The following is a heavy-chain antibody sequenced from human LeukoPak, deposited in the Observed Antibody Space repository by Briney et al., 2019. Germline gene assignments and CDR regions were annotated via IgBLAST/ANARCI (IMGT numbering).Heavy chain of an antibody. J-gene: IGHJ4*02. Sequence: PSETLSLTCTVSGGSISSSSYYWGWIRQPPGKGLEWIGSIYYSGSTYYNPSLKSRVTISVDTSKNQFSLKLSSVTAADTAVYYCARVSSSWDPFDYWGQGTLVTVSS. CDR1: GGSISSSSYY. V-gene: IGHV4-39*07. CDR3: ARVSSSWDPFDY. D-gene: IGHD6-13*01. CDR2: IYYSGST.